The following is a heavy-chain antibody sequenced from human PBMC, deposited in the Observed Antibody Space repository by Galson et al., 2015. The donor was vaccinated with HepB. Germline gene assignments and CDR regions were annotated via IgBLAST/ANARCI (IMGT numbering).Heavy chain of an antibody. Sequence: SVKVSCKASGDTLTTYAISWVRQAPGQGLEWMGRVIPMIGIITYAQKFQDRVTITTDESTNTVYMELGSLRSEDTAVYYCARAPQFSGSSWDVWGQGTTVTVSS. V-gene: IGHV1-69*04. CDR3: ARAPQFSGSSWDV. CDR2: VIPMIGII. D-gene: IGHD6-13*01. J-gene: IGHJ6*02. CDR1: GDTLTTYA.